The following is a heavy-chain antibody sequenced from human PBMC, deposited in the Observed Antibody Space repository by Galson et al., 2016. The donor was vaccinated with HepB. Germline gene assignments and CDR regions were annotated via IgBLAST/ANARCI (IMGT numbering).Heavy chain of an antibody. CDR2: VIPVSDTK. CDR3: ARVYYDNTAYFDS. CDR1: GGNFRNFV. V-gene: IGHV1-69*13. D-gene: IGHD3-16*01. Sequence: SVKVSCKASGGNFRNFVIAWVRQAPGQGLEWMGGVIPVSDTKCYAQKFQGRLTITADESASTTYMELNSLRSEDSAIYYCARVYYDNTAYFDSWGQGTRVTVSS. J-gene: IGHJ4*02.